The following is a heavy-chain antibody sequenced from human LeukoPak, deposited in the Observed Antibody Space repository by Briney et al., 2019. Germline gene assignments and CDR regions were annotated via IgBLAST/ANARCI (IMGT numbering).Heavy chain of an antibody. D-gene: IGHD6-13*01. CDR3: ARDRFYRSRAAGNWFDP. Sequence: PGGSLRLSCAASGFTFSSYAMHWVRQAPGKGLEWVAVISYDGSNKYYADSVKGRFTISRDNSKNTLYLQMNSLRAEDKAVYYCARDRFYRSRAAGNWFDPWGQGTLVTVSS. CDR2: ISYDGSNK. J-gene: IGHJ5*02. CDR1: GFTFSSYA. V-gene: IGHV3-30*04.